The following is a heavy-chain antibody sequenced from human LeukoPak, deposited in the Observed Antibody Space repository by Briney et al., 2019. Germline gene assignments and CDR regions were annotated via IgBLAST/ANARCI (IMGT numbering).Heavy chain of an antibody. Sequence: GASVKVSCKASGYTFTSYYMHWMRQAPGQGLEWMGTINPGGGRTSYAQKFQDRVTMTKDTSTSTVYMELSSLRSEDTAVYYCARGGGVAGTPYNPYDYWGQGTLVTVSS. J-gene: IGHJ4*02. CDR2: INPGGGRT. D-gene: IGHD6-19*01. CDR3: ARGGGVAGTPYNPYDY. CDR1: GYTFTSYY. V-gene: IGHV1-46*01.